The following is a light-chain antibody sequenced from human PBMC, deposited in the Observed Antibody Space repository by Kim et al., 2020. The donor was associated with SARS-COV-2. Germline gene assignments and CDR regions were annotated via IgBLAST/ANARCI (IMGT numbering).Light chain of an antibody. CDR3: QAWDSSTGV. V-gene: IGLV3-1*01. Sequence: SYELTQPPSVSVSPGQTASITCSGDKLGDKYACWYQQKPGKSPVLVIYQDTKRPSGIPERFSGSNSGNTATLTISGTQAMDEADYYCQAWDSSTGVFGGGTQLTVL. CDR1: KLGDKY. CDR2: QDT. J-gene: IGLJ3*02.